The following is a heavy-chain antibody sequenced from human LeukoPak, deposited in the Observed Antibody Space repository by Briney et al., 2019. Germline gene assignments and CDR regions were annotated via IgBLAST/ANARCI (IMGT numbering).Heavy chain of an antibody. J-gene: IGHJ3*02. D-gene: IGHD6-6*01. Sequence: ASVKVSCKASGYTFTSYGISWVRQAPGQGLEWMGWISAYNGNTNYAQKLQGRVTMTTDTSTSTAYMELRSLRSDDTAVYYCARARALQLVSAFDIWGQGTMVTVSS. CDR1: GYTFTSYG. CDR2: ISAYNGNT. V-gene: IGHV1-18*01. CDR3: ARARALQLVSAFDI.